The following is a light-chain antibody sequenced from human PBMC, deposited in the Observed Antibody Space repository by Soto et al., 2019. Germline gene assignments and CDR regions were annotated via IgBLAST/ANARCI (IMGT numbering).Light chain of an antibody. CDR1: QSLLHSNGYNY. Sequence: EIVMTQSPLSLPVIPGEPASISCRSSQSLLHSNGYNYLDWYLQKPGQSPQLLIYLGSNRASGVPDRFSGSGSGTVFTLKISRVEAEDVGIYYCMQSIQTPFTFGGGTKVEIK. CDR2: LGS. J-gene: IGKJ4*01. CDR3: MQSIQTPFT. V-gene: IGKV2-28*01.